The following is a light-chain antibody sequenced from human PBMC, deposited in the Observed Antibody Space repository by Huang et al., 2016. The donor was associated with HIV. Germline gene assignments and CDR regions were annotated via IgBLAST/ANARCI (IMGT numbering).Light chain of an antibody. J-gene: IGKJ4*01. CDR1: QSVSSS. CDR2: GAS. V-gene: IGKV3-15*01. CDR3: QQYNNWPLT. Sequence: EIVMTQSPGTLSVSPGERATLSCRASQSVSSSLAWYQQKPGQAPRLLIDGASTRATGIPARFSGSGSGTEFTLTISSLQSEDFAVYYCQQYNNWPLTFGGGTKVEI.